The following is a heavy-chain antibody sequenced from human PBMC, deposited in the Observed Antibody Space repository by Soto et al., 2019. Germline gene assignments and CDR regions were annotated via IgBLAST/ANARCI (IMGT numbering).Heavy chain of an antibody. Sequence: GGSLRLSCAGSGFTFSNYYMSWIRRAPGKGLEWVSTISSSGVYTDYADSVKGRFTISRDNVDNSLRLQMNSLRADDTAVYYCARTTEFDYWGQGTQVTVSS. CDR3: ARTTEFDY. D-gene: IGHD1-1*01. J-gene: IGHJ4*02. CDR2: ISSSGVYT. CDR1: GFTFSNYY. V-gene: IGHV3-11*03.